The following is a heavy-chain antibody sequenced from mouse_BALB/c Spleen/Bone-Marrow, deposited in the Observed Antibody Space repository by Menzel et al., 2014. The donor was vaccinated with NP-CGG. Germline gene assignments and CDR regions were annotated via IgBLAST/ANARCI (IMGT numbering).Heavy chain of an antibody. CDR1: GYTFTSYR. J-gene: IGHJ3*01. CDR3: ARDDYAY. V-gene: IGHV1-4*01. D-gene: IGHD2-4*01. CDR2: IYPSTGYT. Sequence: VKLQESGAELAKPGASVKMSCKASGYTFTSYRMHWVKQRPGQGLEWIGYIYPSTGYTEHNQKFKDKAIMTADKSSSTAYMQLSSLTSEDSAVYYCARDDYAYWGQGTLVTVSA.